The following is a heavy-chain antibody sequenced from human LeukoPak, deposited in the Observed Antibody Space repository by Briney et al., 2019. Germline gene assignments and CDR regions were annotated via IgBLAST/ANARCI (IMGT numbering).Heavy chain of an antibody. V-gene: IGHV5-51*01. CDR2: IYPGDSDS. CDR3: ARIGHSATYYFDY. J-gene: IGHJ4*02. Sequence: CCQGSGSTCTTYWSTWVRQLPGKGLEWMGIIYPGDSDSTYSPSFQGQVTISADNSISTAYLQWSSLKASDTAMYYGARIGHSATYYFDYWGQGTLVTVSS. CDR1: GSTCTTYW. D-gene: IGHD1-26*01.